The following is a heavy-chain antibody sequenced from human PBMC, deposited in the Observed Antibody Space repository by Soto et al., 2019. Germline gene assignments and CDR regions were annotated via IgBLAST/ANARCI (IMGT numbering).Heavy chain of an antibody. CDR3: ARASSSSSAADY. CDR1: GESISSGGYY. V-gene: IGHV4-31*02. J-gene: IGHJ4*02. D-gene: IGHD6-6*01. Sequence: SETLSLTCSLPGESISSGGYYWSWIRHLPGKGLEWIGYIYDTESAYYNPSLKSRVSISMDTSENHFAMRLTSVTAADSAVYYCARASSSSSAADYWGQGLQVTVSS. CDR2: IYDTESA.